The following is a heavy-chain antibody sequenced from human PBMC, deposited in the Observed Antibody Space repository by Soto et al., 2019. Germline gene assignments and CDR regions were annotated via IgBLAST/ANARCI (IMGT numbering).Heavy chain of an antibody. J-gene: IGHJ6*02. V-gene: IGHV3-7*01. CDR3: ARIAASGRGWDV. D-gene: IGHD6-13*01. CDR2: IKQDGSEE. Sequence: EVQLVESGGGLVQPGGSLRLSCVDSGFTFSSYWMSWFGQPGVRGMEWVGNIKQDGSEENYVESVKGRFTISRDNAKTSMYLQMTSLRAEDTAVYYCARIAASGRGWDVWGQGTTVVVSS. CDR1: GFTFSSYW.